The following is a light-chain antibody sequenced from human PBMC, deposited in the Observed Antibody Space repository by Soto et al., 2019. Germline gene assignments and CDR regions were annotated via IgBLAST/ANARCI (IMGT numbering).Light chain of an antibody. Sequence: QSVLIQPPSASGTPGQRVTISCSGSSSNIGSNTVNWYQQLPGTAPKLLIYSNNQRPSGVPDRFSGSKSGTSASLAISGLQSEDEADYYCAAWDDSLNGPVFSGGTKLTVL. CDR2: SNN. V-gene: IGLV1-44*01. J-gene: IGLJ2*01. CDR1: SSNIGSNT. CDR3: AAWDDSLNGPV.